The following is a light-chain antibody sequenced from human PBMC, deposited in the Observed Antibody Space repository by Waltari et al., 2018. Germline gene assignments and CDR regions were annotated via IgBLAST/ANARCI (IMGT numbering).Light chain of an antibody. J-gene: IGLJ2*01. CDR1: SSDVGGYTY. V-gene: IGLV2-14*03. CDR3: SSYTSSSVV. Sequence: QSALTQPASVSGSPGQSITISCPGTSSDVGGYTYVSWYQQHPGKAPKLMIYDVSNRPSGVSNRFSGSKSGNTASLTISGLQAEDEADYYCSSYTSSSVVFGGGTKLTVL. CDR2: DVS.